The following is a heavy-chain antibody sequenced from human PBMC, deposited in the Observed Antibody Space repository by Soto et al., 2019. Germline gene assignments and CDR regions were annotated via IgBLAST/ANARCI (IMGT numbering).Heavy chain of an antibody. CDR1: GYTFTSYG. J-gene: IGHJ6*02. Sequence: ASVKVSCKASGYTFTSYGISLVRQAPVQVLELIGWIIAYSFNTNYGQKLQGRFTIATYTSTSTAYIELRSLRSDDTDVYYCSRDGALGENYYYYGMDVWG. CDR2: IIAYSFNT. D-gene: IGHD3-16*01. CDR3: SRDGALGENYYYYGMDV. V-gene: IGHV1-18*01.